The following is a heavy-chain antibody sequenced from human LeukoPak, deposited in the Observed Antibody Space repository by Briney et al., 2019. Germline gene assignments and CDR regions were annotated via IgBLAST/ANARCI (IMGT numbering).Heavy chain of an antibody. V-gene: IGHV3-48*02. CDR3: AKYCSGGNCYSGLY. D-gene: IGHD2-15*01. Sequence: GGSLRLSCAASGFSFSGYSMNWVRQAPGKGLEWVSYIDRRSNTIYYADSVKGRFTISRDNAKNSLYLQMNSLRDEDTAVYYCAKYCSGGNCYSGLYWGQGTLVTVSS. CDR1: GFSFSGYS. J-gene: IGHJ4*02. CDR2: IDRRSNTI.